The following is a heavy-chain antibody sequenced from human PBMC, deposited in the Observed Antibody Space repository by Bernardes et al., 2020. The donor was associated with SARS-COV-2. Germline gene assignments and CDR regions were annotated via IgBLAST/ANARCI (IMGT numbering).Heavy chain of an antibody. CDR2: MSASGSS. CDR1: GGSISTYY. Sequence: SETLPLTCSVSGGSISTYYWSWIRQPAGQGLEWIGRMSASGSSNHNPSLRSRITMSVDTPQNQISLELSSVTAADTAVYYCAREGGTSGRGMDVWGQGTTVTVSS. V-gene: IGHV4-4*07. CDR3: AREGGTSGRGMDV. J-gene: IGHJ6*02. D-gene: IGHD3-10*01.